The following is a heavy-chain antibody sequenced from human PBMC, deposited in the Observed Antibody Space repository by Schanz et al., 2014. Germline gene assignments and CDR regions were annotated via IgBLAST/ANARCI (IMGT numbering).Heavy chain of an antibody. CDR3: ARGGDYIVVLVAVTREYYYHAMDV. CDR1: GYTFAMYD. J-gene: IGHJ6*02. D-gene: IGHD2-15*01. Sequence: QVQLVQSGSELKKPGASVKVSCKASGYTFAMYDMNWVRQAPGQGLEWMGWISADNGNTNYAQRLQGRVTMTTDTSTSTAYMELRSLRSDDTAVYYCARGGDYIVVLVAVTREYYYHAMDVWGQGTTVTVSS. CDR2: ISADNGNT. V-gene: IGHV1-18*01.